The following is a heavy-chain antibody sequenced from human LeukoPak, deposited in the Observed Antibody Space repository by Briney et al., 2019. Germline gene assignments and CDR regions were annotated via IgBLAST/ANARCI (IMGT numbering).Heavy chain of an antibody. V-gene: IGHV1-2*02. J-gene: IGHJ6*03. Sequence: GASVKVSCKASGYTFTGYYMHWVRQAPGQGLEWMGWINPNSGGTNYAQKFQGRVTMTRDTSISTAYMELSRLRSDDTAVYYCATSIAAEGYYYYYMDVWGKGTTVTVSS. CDR1: GYTFTGYY. CDR3: ATSIAAEGYYYYYMDV. D-gene: IGHD6-13*01. CDR2: INPNSGGT.